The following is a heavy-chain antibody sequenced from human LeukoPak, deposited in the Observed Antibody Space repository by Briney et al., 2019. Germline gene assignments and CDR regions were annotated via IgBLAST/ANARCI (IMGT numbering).Heavy chain of an antibody. Sequence: GGSLRLSCAASGFTVSNSFMGWVRQAPGKGLEWVSVIYSGGSAYYADSVKGRFTISRDNSKNTLYLQMNSLRAEATAVYYCTRVYGSGSYYSHCWGQGTLVTVSS. CDR2: IYSGGSA. D-gene: IGHD3-10*01. CDR1: GFTVSNSF. V-gene: IGHV3-53*01. J-gene: IGHJ4*02. CDR3: TRVYGSGSYYSHC.